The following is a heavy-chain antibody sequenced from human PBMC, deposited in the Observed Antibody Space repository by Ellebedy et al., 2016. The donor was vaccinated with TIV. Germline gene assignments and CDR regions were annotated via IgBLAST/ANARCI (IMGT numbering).Heavy chain of an antibody. Sequence: SETLSLXCTVSGGSISSSSYYWGWIRQPPGKGLEWIGSIYYSGSTYYNPSLKSRVTISVDTSKNQFSLKLSSVTAADTAVYYCARLGRLGVTIIDYWGQGTLVTVSS. CDR1: GGSISSSSYY. D-gene: IGHD2-21*02. CDR3: ARLGRLGVTIIDY. CDR2: IYYSGST. V-gene: IGHV4-39*01. J-gene: IGHJ4*02.